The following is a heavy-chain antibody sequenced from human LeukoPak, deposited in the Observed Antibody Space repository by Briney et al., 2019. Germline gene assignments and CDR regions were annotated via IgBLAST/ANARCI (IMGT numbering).Heavy chain of an antibody. J-gene: IGHJ3*02. D-gene: IGHD2-2*01. CDR1: GYTFTSYY. V-gene: IGHV1-46*01. CDR2: INPSGGST. CDR3: ARYCSSTSCSEPDAFDI. Sequence: ASVKVSCKASGYTFTSYYMHWVRQAPGQGLEWMGIINPSGGSTSYAQKFQGRVTMTRDMSTSTVYMELSSLRSEDTAVYYCARYCSSTSCSEPDAFDIWGQGTMVTVSS.